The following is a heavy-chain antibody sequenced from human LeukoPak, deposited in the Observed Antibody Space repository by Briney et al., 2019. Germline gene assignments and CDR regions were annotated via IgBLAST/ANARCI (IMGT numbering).Heavy chain of an antibody. CDR1: GFTVSSNY. CDR2: VYSGGST. D-gene: IGHD4-23*01. V-gene: IGHV3-66*01. CDR3: ARLDGGRDAFDI. J-gene: IGHJ3*02. Sequence: GGSLRLSCAASGFTVSSNYMSWVRQAPGKGLEWVSVVYSGGSTYYADSVKGRFTISRDNSKNTLYLQMNSLRAEDTAVYYCARLDGGRDAFDIWGQGTMVTVSS.